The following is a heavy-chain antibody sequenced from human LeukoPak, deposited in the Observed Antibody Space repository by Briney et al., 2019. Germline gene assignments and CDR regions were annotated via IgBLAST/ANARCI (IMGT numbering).Heavy chain of an antibody. CDR3: ARVQDIVVVPAMDV. CDR2: INHSGGT. J-gene: IGHJ6*02. V-gene: IGHV4-34*01. Sequence: SETLSLACAVYGGSFSGYYWSWVRQPPGKGLEWIGEINHSGGTTYNPSLKSRVTISVDTSKNQFSLKVSSVTPADTAVYYCARVQDIVVVPAMDVWGQGTTVTVSS. D-gene: IGHD2-2*01. CDR1: GGSFSGYY.